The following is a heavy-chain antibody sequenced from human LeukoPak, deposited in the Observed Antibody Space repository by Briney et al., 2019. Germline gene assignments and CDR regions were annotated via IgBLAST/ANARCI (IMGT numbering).Heavy chain of an antibody. CDR1: GGSFSGYY. CDR2: INHSGST. J-gene: IGHJ4*02. CDR3: ARGPSGYSYGCDY. D-gene: IGHD5-18*01. V-gene: IGHV4-34*01. Sequence: PSETLSLTCAVYGGSFSGYYWSWIRQPPGKGLEWIGEINHSGSTNYNPSLKRRVTISVDTSKNQFSLKLSSVTAADTAVYYCARGPSGYSYGCDYWGQGTLVTVSS.